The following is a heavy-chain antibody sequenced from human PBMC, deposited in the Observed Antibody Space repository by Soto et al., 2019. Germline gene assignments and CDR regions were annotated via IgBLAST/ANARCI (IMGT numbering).Heavy chain of an antibody. V-gene: IGHV1-2*04. D-gene: IGHD4-17*01. Sequence: ASVKVSCKASGYTFTGYYMQWVLQAPGQGLEWMGWINPNSGGTNYAQKFQGWVTMTRDTSISTAYMELSRLRSDDTAVYYCARDSTAQYYYYGMDVWGQGTTVTVSS. CDR2: INPNSGGT. CDR3: ARDSTAQYYYYGMDV. CDR1: GYTFTGYY. J-gene: IGHJ6*02.